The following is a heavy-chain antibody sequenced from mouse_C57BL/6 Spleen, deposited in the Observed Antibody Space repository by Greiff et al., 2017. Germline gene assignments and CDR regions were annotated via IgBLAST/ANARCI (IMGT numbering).Heavy chain of an antibody. J-gene: IGHJ4*01. CDR1: GYTFTSYW. D-gene: IGHD1-1*01. CDR3: EIKPYYYGSSYYAMDY. V-gene: IGHV1-74*01. Sequence: QVQLQQPGAELVKPGASVKVSCKASGYTFTSYWMHWVKQRPGQGLEWIGRIHPSDSDTNYNQKFKGKATLTVDNSSSTAYMQLSSLTSEDSAVYYCEIKPYYYGSSYYAMDYWGQGTSVTVSS. CDR2: IHPSDSDT.